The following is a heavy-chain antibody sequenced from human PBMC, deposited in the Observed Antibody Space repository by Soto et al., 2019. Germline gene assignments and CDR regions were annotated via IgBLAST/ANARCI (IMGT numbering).Heavy chain of an antibody. J-gene: IGHJ4*02. Sequence: PSETLSLTCTVSGGSISSGGYYWSWIRQHPGKGLEWIGYIYYSGSTYYNPSLKSRVTISVDTSKNQFSLKLSSVTAADTAVYYCARYLSAARADDYWGQGTLVTVSS. D-gene: IGHD6-6*01. V-gene: IGHV4-31*03. CDR1: GGSISSGGYY. CDR2: IYYSGST. CDR3: ARYLSAARADDY.